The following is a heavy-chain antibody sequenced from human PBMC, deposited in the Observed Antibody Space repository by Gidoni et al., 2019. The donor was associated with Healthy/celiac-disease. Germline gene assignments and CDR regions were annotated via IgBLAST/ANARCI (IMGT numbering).Heavy chain of an antibody. V-gene: IGHV3-11*01. J-gene: IGHJ6*02. D-gene: IGHD2-2*01. Sequence: QVQLVESGGGLVKPGGSLRLSCAASGFTFSDYYMSWIRQAPGKGLEWVSYISSSGSTIYYADSVKGRFTISRDNAKNSLYLQMNSLRSEDTAVYYCARSDCSSTSCSHYYYYYGMDVWGQGTTVTVSS. CDR3: ARSDCSSTSCSHYYYYYGMDV. CDR1: GFTFSDYY. CDR2: ISSSGSTI.